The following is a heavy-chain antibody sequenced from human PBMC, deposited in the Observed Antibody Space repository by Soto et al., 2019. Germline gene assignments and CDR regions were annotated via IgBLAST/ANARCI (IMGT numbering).Heavy chain of an antibody. D-gene: IGHD3-10*01. Sequence: GGSLRLSCAASGFTFSSYSMNWVRQAPGKGLEWVSSISSSSSYIYYADSVKGRFTISRDNAKNSLYLQMNSLRAEDTAVYYCARFMVRRQYGMAVWGQGTTVTVSS. CDR1: GFTFSSYS. CDR2: ISSSSSYI. J-gene: IGHJ6*02. CDR3: ARFMVRRQYGMAV. V-gene: IGHV3-21*01.